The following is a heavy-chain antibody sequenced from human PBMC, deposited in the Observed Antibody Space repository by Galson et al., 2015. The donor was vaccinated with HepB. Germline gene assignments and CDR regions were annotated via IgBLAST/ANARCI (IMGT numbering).Heavy chain of an antibody. CDR1: GGTFSSYA. V-gene: IGHV1-69*13. D-gene: IGHD2-2*02. CDR2: IIPIFGTA. J-gene: IGHJ4*02. Sequence: SVKVSCKASGGTFSSYAISWVRQAPGQGLEWMGGIIPIFGTANYAQKFQGRVTITADESTSTAYMELSSLRSEDTAVYYCARGPTPTIYCSSTSCYNPFDYWGQGTLVTVSS. CDR3: ARGPTPTIYCSSTSCYNPFDY.